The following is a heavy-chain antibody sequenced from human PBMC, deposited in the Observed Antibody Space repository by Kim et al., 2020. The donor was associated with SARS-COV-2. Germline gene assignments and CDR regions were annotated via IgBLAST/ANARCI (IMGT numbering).Heavy chain of an antibody. J-gene: IGHJ4*02. V-gene: IGHV3-23*05. D-gene: IGHD3-16*01. CDR3: AKARSTYVFDY. Sequence: YHTDSVKGRFTISRDNSIHTLYLQMNGLRAEDTAVYYCAKARSTYVFDYWGQGTLVTVSS.